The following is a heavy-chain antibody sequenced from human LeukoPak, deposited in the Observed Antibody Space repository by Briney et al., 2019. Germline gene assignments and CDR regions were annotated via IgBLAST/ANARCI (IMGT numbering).Heavy chain of an antibody. V-gene: IGHV1-18*01. D-gene: IGHD3-22*01. CDR3: ARGVDYYDSSDYYYGMDV. CDR2: ISAYNGNT. CDR1: GYTFTSYG. J-gene: IGHJ6*02. Sequence: ASVKVSCKASGYTFTSYGISWVRQAPGQGLEWMGWISAYNGNTNYAQKLQGRVTMTTDTSTSTAYMELRSLRSDDTAVYYCARGVDYYDSSDYYYGMDVWGQGTTVTVSS.